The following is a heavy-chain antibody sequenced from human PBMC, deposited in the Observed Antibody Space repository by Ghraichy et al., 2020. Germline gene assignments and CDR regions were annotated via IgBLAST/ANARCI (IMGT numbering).Heavy chain of an antibody. CDR1: GFTVSSSY. V-gene: IGHV3-53*01. CDR2: FYSGGST. D-gene: IGHD6-13*01. CDR3: ARGIATTGTFFDY. J-gene: IGHJ4*02. Sequence: LSLTCVASGFTVSSSYMSWVRQATGKGLEWVSVFYSGGSTYYADSVKGRFTISRDNSKNTVYLQMNSLRAEDTAVYYCARGIATTGTFFDYWGQGTLVTVSS.